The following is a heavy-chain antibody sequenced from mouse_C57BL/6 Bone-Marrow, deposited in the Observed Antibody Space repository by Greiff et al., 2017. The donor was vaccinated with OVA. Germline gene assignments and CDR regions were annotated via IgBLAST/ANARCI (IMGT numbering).Heavy chain of an antibody. D-gene: IGHD2-4*01. Sequence: QVTLKESGPGILQPSQTLSLTCSFSGFSLSTFGMGVGWIRQPSGKGLEWLAHIWWDDDKYYNPALKSRLTISKDTSKNQVFLKIANVDTADTATYYCARERNDYDRDAMDYWGQGTSVTVSS. V-gene: IGHV8-8*01. CDR1: GFSLSTFGMG. J-gene: IGHJ4*01. CDR2: IWWDDDK. CDR3: ARERNDYDRDAMDY.